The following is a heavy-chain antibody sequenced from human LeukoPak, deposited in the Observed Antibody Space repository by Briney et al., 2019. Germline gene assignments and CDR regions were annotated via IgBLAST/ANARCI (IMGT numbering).Heavy chain of an antibody. CDR2: MNPNSGNT. V-gene: IGHV1-8*01. CDR3: ASCLGTYCSSTGFDP. Sequence: AASVKVSCKASGYTFTSYDISWVRQATGQGLEWMGWMNPNSGNTGYAQKFQGRVTMTRNTSISTAYMELSSLRSEDTAVYYCASCLGTYCSSTGFDPWGQGTPVTVSS. CDR1: GYTFTSYD. D-gene: IGHD2-2*01. J-gene: IGHJ5*02.